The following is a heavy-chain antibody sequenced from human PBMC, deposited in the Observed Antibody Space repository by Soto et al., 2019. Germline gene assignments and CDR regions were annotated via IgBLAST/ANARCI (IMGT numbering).Heavy chain of an antibody. V-gene: IGHV3-30-3*01. CDR1: GFTFSSYA. Sequence: QVQLVESGGGVVQPGTSLRLSCAASGFTFSSYAMHWVRQAPGKGLEWVTVISNDGNKKYYADSVQGRFTISRDNSKNALYVQMNSLRAEDTAVYYCASGGSGRFDYWGQGTLVTVSS. CDR3: ASGGSGRFDY. CDR2: ISNDGNKK. J-gene: IGHJ4*02. D-gene: IGHD2-15*01.